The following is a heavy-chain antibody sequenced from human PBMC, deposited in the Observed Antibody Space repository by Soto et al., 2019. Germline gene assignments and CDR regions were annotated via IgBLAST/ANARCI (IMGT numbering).Heavy chain of an antibody. CDR2: IYHSGST. J-gene: IGHJ2*01. Sequence: QLQLQESGSGLVKPSQTLSLTCAVSGGSISSGGYSWSWIRQPPGKGLEWIGYIYHSGSTYYNPSLKSRVTISVDRSKNQFSLKLSSVTAADTAVYYCARVGRGIAKYFDLWGRGTLVTVSS. CDR3: ARVGRGIAKYFDL. V-gene: IGHV4-30-2*01. D-gene: IGHD2-15*01. CDR1: GGSISSGGYS.